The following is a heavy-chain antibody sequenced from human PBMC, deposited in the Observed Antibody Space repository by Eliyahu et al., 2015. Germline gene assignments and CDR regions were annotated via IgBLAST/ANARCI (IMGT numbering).Heavy chain of an antibody. V-gene: IGHV3-11*01. D-gene: IGHD3-3*01. CDR2: ISSSGSTI. Sequence: LEWVSYISSSGSTIYYADSVKGRFTISRDNAKNSLYLQMNSLRAEDTAVYYCARTDYDPQGAFDIWGQGTMVTVSS. CDR3: ARTDYDPQGAFDI. J-gene: IGHJ3*02.